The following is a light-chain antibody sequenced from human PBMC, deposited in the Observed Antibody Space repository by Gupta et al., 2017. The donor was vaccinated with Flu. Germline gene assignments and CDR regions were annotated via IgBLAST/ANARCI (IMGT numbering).Light chain of an antibody. V-gene: IGLV2-14*01. Sequence: SALPQPASVSGSHDQSITISCTGTSSDVGSYNYVSWYQQHPGKAPKLMIYEVNNRPSGVSNRFSGSKSGSTASLTISGLQAEDEADYYCSSYPRSTNVWVFGGGTRLTVL. CDR2: EVN. CDR3: SSYPRSTNVWV. J-gene: IGLJ3*02. CDR1: SSDVGSYNY.